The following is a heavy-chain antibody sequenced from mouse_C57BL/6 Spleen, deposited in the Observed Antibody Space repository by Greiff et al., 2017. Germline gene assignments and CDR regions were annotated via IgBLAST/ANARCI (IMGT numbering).Heavy chain of an antibody. CDR1: GYTFTDYY. Sequence: VQLKQSGPELVKPGASVKISCKASGYTFTDYYMNWVKQSHGKSLEWIGDINPNNGGTSYNQKFKGKATLTVDKSSSTAYMELRSLTSEDSAVYYCARLDDGYYVHFAYWGQGTLVTVSA. J-gene: IGHJ3*01. D-gene: IGHD2-3*01. CDR3: ARLDDGYYVHFAY. V-gene: IGHV1-26*01. CDR2: INPNNGGT.